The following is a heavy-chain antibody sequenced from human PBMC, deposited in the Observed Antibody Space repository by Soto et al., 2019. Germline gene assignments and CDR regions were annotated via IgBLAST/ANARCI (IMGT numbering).Heavy chain of an antibody. D-gene: IGHD6-13*01. CDR3: ARVLFRSRHRSFDY. CDR1: GYTFTSYD. J-gene: IGHJ4*02. CDR2: MNPNSGNT. Sequence: GASVKVSCKASGYTFTSYDINWVRQATGQGLEWMGWMNPNSGNTGYAQKFQGRVTMTRNTSISTAYMELSSLRSEDTAVYYCARVLFRSRHRSFDYWGQGTLVTVSS. V-gene: IGHV1-8*01.